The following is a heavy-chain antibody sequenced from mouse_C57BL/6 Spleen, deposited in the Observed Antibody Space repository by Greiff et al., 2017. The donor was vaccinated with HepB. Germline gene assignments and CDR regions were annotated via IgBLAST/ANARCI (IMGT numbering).Heavy chain of an antibody. CDR3: ARGRRYDGYSPFAY. D-gene: IGHD2-3*01. CDR2: INPGSGGT. V-gene: IGHV1-54*01. CDR1: GYAFTNYL. J-gene: IGHJ3*01. Sequence: QVQLKESGAELVRPGTSVKVSCKASGYAFTNYLIEWVKQRPGQGLEWIGVINPGSGGTNYNEKFKGKATLTADKSSSTAYMQLSSLTSEDSAVYFCARGRRYDGYSPFAYWGQGTLVTVSA.